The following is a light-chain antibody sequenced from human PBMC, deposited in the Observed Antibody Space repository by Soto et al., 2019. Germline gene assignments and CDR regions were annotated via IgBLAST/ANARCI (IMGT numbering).Light chain of an antibody. CDR3: QQYNNWPLT. Sequence: EIVMTQSPATLSVSPGERATLSCRASQSVSSNLAGYQQKPGQAPRLLIYIASTRATGIPARFSGSGSGTEFTLTISSLQSEAFAVYYCQQYNNWPLTFGGGTKVEIK. CDR1: QSVSSN. CDR2: IAS. J-gene: IGKJ4*01. V-gene: IGKV3-15*01.